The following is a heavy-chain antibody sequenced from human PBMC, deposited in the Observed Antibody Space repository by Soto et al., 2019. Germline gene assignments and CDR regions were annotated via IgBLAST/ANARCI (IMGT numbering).Heavy chain of an antibody. CDR2: IYSGGST. CDR1: GFTVSSNY. V-gene: IGHV3-53*01. D-gene: IGHD2-15*01. CDR3: ASDRVESVYPEYFQH. Sequence: EVQLVESGGGLIQPGGSLRLSCAASGFTVSSNYMSWVRQAPGKGLGWVSVIYSGGSTYYADSVKGRFTISRDNSKNPLYLQMNSLRAEDTAVYYCASDRVESVYPEYFQHWGQGTLVTVSS. J-gene: IGHJ1*01.